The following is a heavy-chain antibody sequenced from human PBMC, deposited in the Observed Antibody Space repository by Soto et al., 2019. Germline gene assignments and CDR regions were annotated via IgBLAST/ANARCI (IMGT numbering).Heavy chain of an antibody. CDR2: IYYNGDK. D-gene: IGHD1-1*01. CDR1: GFSLSSGGVG. V-gene: IGHV2-5*01. J-gene: IGHJ5*02. Sequence: QITLKESGPTLVKPTQTLTLTCSFSGFSLSSGGVGVAWIRQPPGKALEWLAIIYYNGDKRYSPSLKNRLTITKDTSRNQVVLTMTNMDLVDTATYYCVHRTERGEVNNFTRWFDPWGQGTLVTVSS. CDR3: VHRTERGEVNNFTRWFDP.